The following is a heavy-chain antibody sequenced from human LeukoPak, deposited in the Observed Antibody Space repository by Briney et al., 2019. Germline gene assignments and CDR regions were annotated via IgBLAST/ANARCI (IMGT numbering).Heavy chain of an antibody. CDR2: IKQDGSEK. D-gene: IGHD3-3*01. CDR3: ARIDDFWSGYLPFDY. Sequence: GGSLRLSCAASGFTFSSYAMSWVRQAPGKGLEWVANIKQDGSEKYYVDSVKGRFTISRDNAKNSLYLQMNSLRAEDTAVYYCARIDDFWSGYLPFDYWGQGTLVTVSS. CDR1: GFTFSSYA. V-gene: IGHV3-7*01. J-gene: IGHJ4*02.